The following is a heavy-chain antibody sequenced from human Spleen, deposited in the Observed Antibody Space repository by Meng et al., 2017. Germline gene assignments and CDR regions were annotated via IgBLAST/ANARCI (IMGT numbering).Heavy chain of an antibody. D-gene: IGHD6-25*01. Sequence: VQVVQSGHEGKTPGASGKVSCKPSGYNFPNYYIHWVRRAPGQGLEWMGRINPKSGDTHYAQKFQARVTMTGDTSISTAYMELSGLRSDDTAMYYCARDEDISAAGKLFGDYWGQGTLVTVSS. CDR3: ARDEDISAAGKLFGDY. CDR2: INPKSGDT. V-gene: IGHV1-2*06. J-gene: IGHJ4*02. CDR1: GYNFPNYY.